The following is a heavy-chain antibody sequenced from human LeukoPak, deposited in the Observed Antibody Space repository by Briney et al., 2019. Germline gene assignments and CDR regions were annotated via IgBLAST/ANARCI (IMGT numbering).Heavy chain of an antibody. D-gene: IGHD5-12*01. V-gene: IGHV3-53*01. Sequence: PGGSLRLSCAASVFTVSSNYMSWVRQAPGKGLEWVSVIYSGGSTYYADSVKGRFTISRDNSKNTLYLQMNSLRAEDTAVYYCARSGGGGYDSYYYYGMDVWGQGTTVTVSS. J-gene: IGHJ6*02. CDR3: ARSGGGGYDSYYYYGMDV. CDR1: VFTVSSNY. CDR2: IYSGGST.